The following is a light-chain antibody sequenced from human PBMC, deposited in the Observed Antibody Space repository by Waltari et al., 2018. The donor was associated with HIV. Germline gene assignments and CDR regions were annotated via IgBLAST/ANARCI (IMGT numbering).Light chain of an antibody. CDR2: SNE. CDR3: AAWDDTLNGWV. CDR1: HSNIGPNT. V-gene: IGLV1-44*01. J-gene: IGLJ3*02. Sequence: SVLTQPPSASGTPGQRVTISCSGSHSNIGPNTGTWYRQLPGTTPQLLIHSNEQRPSGVPDRFSGSKSGTSASLAISGLQSEDEADYYCAAWDDTLNGWVFGGGTKLTVL.